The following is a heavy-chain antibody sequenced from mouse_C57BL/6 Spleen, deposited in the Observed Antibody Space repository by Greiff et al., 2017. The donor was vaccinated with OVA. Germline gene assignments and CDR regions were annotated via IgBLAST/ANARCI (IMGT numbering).Heavy chain of an antibody. V-gene: IGHV14-4*01. Sequence: EVHLVESGAELVRPGASVKLSCTASGFNIKDDYMHWVKQRPEQGLEWIGWIDPENGDTEYASKFQGKATITADTSSNTAYLQLSSLTSEDTAVYYCTATTVVVDYWGQGTTLTVSS. CDR3: TATTVVVDY. D-gene: IGHD1-1*01. CDR2: IDPENGDT. CDR1: GFNIKDDY. J-gene: IGHJ2*01.